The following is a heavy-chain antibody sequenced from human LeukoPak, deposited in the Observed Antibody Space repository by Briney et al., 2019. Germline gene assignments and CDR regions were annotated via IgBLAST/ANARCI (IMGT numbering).Heavy chain of an antibody. CDR2: ISADNGNT. J-gene: IGHJ4*02. V-gene: IGHV1-18*01. CDR3: ARDQSGGSGSYYNGDFDY. D-gene: IGHD3-10*01. CDR1: GCTFISYG. Sequence: GASVKVSCKASGCTFISYGISWVRQAPGQGLEWMGWISADNGNTNYAQKLQGRVNMTTDTSTSTAYMELRRLRSEDTAVYSCARDQSGGSGSYYNGDFDYWGQGTLVTVSS.